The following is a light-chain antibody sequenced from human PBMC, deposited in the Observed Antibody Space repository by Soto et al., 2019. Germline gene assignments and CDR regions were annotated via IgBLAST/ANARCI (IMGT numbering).Light chain of an antibody. CDR1: SGHSSYA. V-gene: IGLV4-69*01. CDR3: QTWGTGIHWV. Sequence: QLVLTQSPSASASLGASVKLTCTLSSGHSSYAIAWHQQQPEKGPRYLMKLNSDGSHSKGDGIPDRFSGSSSGADRYLTISSLQSEDEADYYCQTWGTGIHWVFGGGTKLTVL. J-gene: IGLJ3*02. CDR2: LNSDGSH.